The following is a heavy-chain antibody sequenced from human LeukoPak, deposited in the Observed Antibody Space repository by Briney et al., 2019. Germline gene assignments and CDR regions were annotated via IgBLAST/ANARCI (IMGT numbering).Heavy chain of an antibody. J-gene: IGHJ4*02. V-gene: IGHV1-46*01. CDR2: INPGGGST. CDR1: GYTFTSYY. Sequence: ASVKVSCKASGYTFTSYYMHWVRQAPGQGLEWMGIINPGGGSTSYAQKFQGRVTMIRDTSTSTVYMELSSLRSEDTAVYYCARDREGHYDLNPFEHWGQGTLVTVSS. CDR3: ARDREGHYDLNPFEH. D-gene: IGHD3-22*01.